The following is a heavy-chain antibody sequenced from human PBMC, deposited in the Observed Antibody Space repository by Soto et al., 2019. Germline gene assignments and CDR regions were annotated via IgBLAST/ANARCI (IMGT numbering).Heavy chain of an antibody. CDR1: GGTFSSYA. D-gene: IGHD1-26*01. J-gene: IGHJ3*02. Sequence: SVKVSCKASGGTFSSYAISWVRQAPGQGLEWMGGIIPIFGTANYAQKFQGRVTITADKSTSTAYMELSSLRSEDTAVYYCARVREPRNPSDAFDIWGQGTMVTVSS. V-gene: IGHV1-69*06. CDR2: IIPIFGTA. CDR3: ARVREPRNPSDAFDI.